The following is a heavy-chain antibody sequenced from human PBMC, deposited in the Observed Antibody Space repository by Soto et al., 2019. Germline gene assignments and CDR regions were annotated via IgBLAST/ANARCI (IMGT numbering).Heavy chain of an antibody. D-gene: IGHD2-2*01. Sequence: SETLSLTCAVYGGSFSGYYWSWIRQPPGKGLEWIGEINHSGSTNYNPSLKSRVTISVDTSKNQFSLKLSSVTAADTAVYYCARRPTGFRITAAMRNYYYYMDVWGKGTTVTVSS. CDR3: ARRPTGFRITAAMRNYYYYMDV. CDR2: INHSGST. V-gene: IGHV4-34*01. J-gene: IGHJ6*03. CDR1: GGSFSGYY.